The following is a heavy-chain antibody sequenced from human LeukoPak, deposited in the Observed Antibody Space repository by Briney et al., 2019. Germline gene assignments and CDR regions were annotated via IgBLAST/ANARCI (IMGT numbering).Heavy chain of an antibody. J-gene: IGHJ4*02. CDR1: GYTLTELS. CDR3: ASVSALDYVWGSFPH. CDR2: FDPEDGET. Sequence: ASVKVSCKVSGYTLTELSMHWVRQAPGKGLEWMGGFDPEDGETIYAQKFQGRVTMTEDTSTDIAYMELSSLRSEDTAVYYCASVSALDYVWGSFPHWGQGTLVTVSS. D-gene: IGHD3-16*01. V-gene: IGHV1-24*01.